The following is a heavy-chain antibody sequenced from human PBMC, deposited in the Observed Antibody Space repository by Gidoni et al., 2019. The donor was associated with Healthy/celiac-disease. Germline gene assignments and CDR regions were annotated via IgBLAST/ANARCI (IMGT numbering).Heavy chain of an antibody. CDR2: IYHSGST. D-gene: IGHD3-10*01. J-gene: IGHJ4*02. Sequence: QVQLQESGPGLVKPSETLSLTCTVSGYSISSGYYWGWIRQPPGKGLEWIGSIYHSGSTYYNPSLKSRVTISVDTSKNQFSLKLSSVTAADTAVYYCATRVGKNYGSGSYNYWGQGTLVTVSS. CDR3: ATRVGKNYGSGSYNY. CDR1: GYSISSGYY. V-gene: IGHV4-38-2*02.